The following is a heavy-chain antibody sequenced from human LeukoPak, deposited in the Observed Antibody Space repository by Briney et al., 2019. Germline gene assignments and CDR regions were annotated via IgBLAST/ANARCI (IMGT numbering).Heavy chain of an antibody. D-gene: IGHD2-2*01. CDR2: IYPGDSDT. V-gene: IGHV5-51*01. CDR1: GYSFTCYW. J-gene: IGHJ4*02. Sequence: GESLKISCKGSGYSFTCYWIGWVRQMPGKGLEWMGIIYPGDSDTRYSPPFQGQVTISADKSISTAYLQWSSLKASDTAMYYCARRHCSSTSCSFDYWGQGTLVTVSS. CDR3: ARRHCSSTSCSFDY.